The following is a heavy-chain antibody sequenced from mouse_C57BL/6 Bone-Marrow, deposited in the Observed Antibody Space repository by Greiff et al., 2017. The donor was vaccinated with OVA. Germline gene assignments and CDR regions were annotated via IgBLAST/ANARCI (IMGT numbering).Heavy chain of an antibody. CDR3: ARSLGLLYPYWYFDV. CDR2: LNPSTGGT. D-gene: IGHD2-12*01. CDR1: GYSFTGYY. V-gene: IGHV1-42*01. J-gene: IGHJ1*03. Sequence: DVKLVESGPELVKPGASVKISCKASGYSFTGYYMNWVKQSPEKSLEWIGELNPSTGGTTSNQKFKAKATLTVDKSSSTAYMQLKSLTSEDSAVYYCARSLGLLYPYWYFDVWGTGTTVTVSS.